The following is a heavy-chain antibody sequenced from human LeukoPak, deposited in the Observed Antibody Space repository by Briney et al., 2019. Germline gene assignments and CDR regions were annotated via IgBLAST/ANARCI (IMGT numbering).Heavy chain of an antibody. V-gene: IGHV3-49*04. J-gene: IGHJ6*03. CDR2: IRSKAYGGTA. CDR1: GFTFGDYA. Sequence: GGSLRLSCTASGFTFGDYAMSWVRQAPGKGLEWVGFIRSKAYGGTAEYAASVKGRFTISRDDSKSIAYLQMNSLKTEDTAVDHCTRDGPSGSSYYYYYMDVWGKGTTVTVSS. D-gene: IGHD1-26*01. CDR3: TRDGPSGSSYYYYYMDV.